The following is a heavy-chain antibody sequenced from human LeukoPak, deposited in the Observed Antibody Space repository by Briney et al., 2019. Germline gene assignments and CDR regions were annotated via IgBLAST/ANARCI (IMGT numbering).Heavy chain of an antibody. D-gene: IGHD6-13*01. CDR1: GFTFDDYA. CDR2: ISWNTNHI. V-gene: IGHV3-9*01. Sequence: PGRSLTLSCAASGFTFDDYAMHWVRHAPGKGLEWVSGISWNTNHIGYADSVKGRFTISRDNTKNSLYLQMNSPRAEDTAVYYCAILPGYSSGWYEVNYWGQGTLVTVSS. CDR3: AILPGYSSGWYEVNY. J-gene: IGHJ4*02.